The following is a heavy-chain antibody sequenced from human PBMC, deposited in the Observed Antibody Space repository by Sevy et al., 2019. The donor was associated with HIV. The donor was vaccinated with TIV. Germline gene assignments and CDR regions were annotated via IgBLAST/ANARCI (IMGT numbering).Heavy chain of an antibody. CDR2: INQDGSKN. J-gene: IGHJ4*02. D-gene: IGHD2-15*01. V-gene: IGHV3-7*01. Sequence: GGSLRLSCAASGFTFSGYWMSWVRQVPGKGLQWVANINQDGSKNEFVDSVKGRFTISRDNPKKSVYLQMNSLRAEDTAVYYCAREGAGGFDYWGQGTLVTVSS. CDR3: AREGAGGFDY. CDR1: GFTFSGYW.